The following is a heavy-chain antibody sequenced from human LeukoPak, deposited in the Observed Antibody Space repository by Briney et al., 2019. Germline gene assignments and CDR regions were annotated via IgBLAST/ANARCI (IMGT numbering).Heavy chain of an antibody. D-gene: IGHD2-8*01. Sequence: VTVSLTCGVSGGSITTTNWWSWVRQFPGQGLQWIGEVYLEGVRNYNPSPTSRVTMPLDRAKNRLSLNLNSVTAADTAVYYCSRENGAFCPFGYWGQGILVTV. CDR3: SRENGAFCPFGY. V-gene: IGHV4-4*02. CDR1: GGSITTTNW. CDR2: VYLEGVR. J-gene: IGHJ4*02.